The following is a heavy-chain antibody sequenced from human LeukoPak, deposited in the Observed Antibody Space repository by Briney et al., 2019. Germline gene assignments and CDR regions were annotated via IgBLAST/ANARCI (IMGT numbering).Heavy chain of an antibody. CDR2: INQDESEK. D-gene: IGHD2-2*01. CDR3: AKELGHALPFDY. CDR1: GFIFSRYW. V-gene: IGHV3-7*03. Sequence: GGSLRLSCATSGFIFSRYWMSWVRQAPGKGLEWVANINQDESEKNYVDSVKGRFTISRDNSKNMLYLEMNSLRDEDTAIYYCAKELGHALPFDYWGQGTLVTVSS. J-gene: IGHJ4*02.